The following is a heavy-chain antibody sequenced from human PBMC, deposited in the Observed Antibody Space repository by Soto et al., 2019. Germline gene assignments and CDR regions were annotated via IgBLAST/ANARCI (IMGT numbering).Heavy chain of an antibody. V-gene: IGHV4-30-4*01. CDR1: GGSISSVDYF. D-gene: IGHD2-15*01. CDR2: VSYSGST. Sequence: QVQLQESGPGLVKPSQTLSLTCTVSGGSISSVDYFWSWIRQPPGKGLEWIGFVSYSGSTVSNPSLKSRVRISVDTSKNQISLELTSVTAADTAVYYCARDLASCASGSCYAKWGSWGRGTLVTVSS. CDR3: ARDLASCASGSCYAKWGS. J-gene: IGHJ5*02.